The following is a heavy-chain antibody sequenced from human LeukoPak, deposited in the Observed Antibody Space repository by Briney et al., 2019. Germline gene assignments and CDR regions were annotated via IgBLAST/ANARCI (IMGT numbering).Heavy chain of an antibody. CDR1: GFTFSNYW. D-gene: IGHD3-16*02. Sequence: GGSLRLPCAASGFTFSNYWMHWVRQTPGKGLVWVSRMNSDGSSTTYADSVKGRFTISRDNAKNTLYLQMNSLRAEDTAVYYCAGGGYRFADYWGQGTLVPVSS. J-gene: IGHJ4*02. CDR3: AGGGYRFADY. CDR2: MNSDGSST. V-gene: IGHV3-74*01.